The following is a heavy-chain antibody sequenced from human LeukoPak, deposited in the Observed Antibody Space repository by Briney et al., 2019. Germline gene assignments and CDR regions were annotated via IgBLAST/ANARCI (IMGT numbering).Heavy chain of an antibody. Sequence: SETLSLTCTVSGYSISSGYYWGWIRQPPGKGLEWIGSIYHSGSTYYNPSLKSRVTISVDTSKNQFSLKLSSVTAADTAVYYCARELRYCSSTSCHDYWGREPWSPSPQ. V-gene: IGHV4-38-2*02. CDR2: IYHSGST. CDR1: GYSISSGYY. D-gene: IGHD2-2*01. J-gene: IGHJ4*02. CDR3: ARELRYCSSTSCHDY.